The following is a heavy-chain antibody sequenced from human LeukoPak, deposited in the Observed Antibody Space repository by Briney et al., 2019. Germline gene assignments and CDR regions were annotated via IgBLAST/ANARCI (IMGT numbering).Heavy chain of an antibody. CDR3: AREGIVGATNYFDY. CDR1: GYTFTNYY. Sequence: ASVEVSCKASGYTFTNYYMHWVRQAPGQGLEWMGIINPSGGSTTYAQKFQGRVTMTRDTSTSTVYMELSGLTSEDTAAYYCAREGIVGATNYFDYWGQGTLVTVSS. V-gene: IGHV1-46*01. J-gene: IGHJ4*02. D-gene: IGHD1-26*01. CDR2: INPSGGST.